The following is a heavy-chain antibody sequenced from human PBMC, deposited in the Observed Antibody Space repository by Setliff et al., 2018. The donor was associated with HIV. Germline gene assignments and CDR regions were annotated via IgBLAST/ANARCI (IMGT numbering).Heavy chain of an antibody. CDR3: ARGAINDYVSGRLTYLDT. V-gene: IGHV4-4*02. CDR2: IYHSGTT. J-gene: IGHJ4*01. Sequence: SETLSLTCAVSGGAIDDINWWNWVRQSPGKGLEWIGEIYHSGTTNYNPSLKGRVTISVDKSKNQFSLKLSSVTAADTAVYYCARGAINDYVSGRLTYLDTWGQGALVTVSS. CDR1: GGAIDDINW. D-gene: IGHD3-16*01.